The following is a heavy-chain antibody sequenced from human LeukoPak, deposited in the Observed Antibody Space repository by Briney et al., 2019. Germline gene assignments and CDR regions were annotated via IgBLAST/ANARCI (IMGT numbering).Heavy chain of an antibody. CDR3: AREYYYDSSGPLGY. V-gene: IGHV3-33*01. CDR1: GFTFSNYG. CDR2: IWYDGSNK. D-gene: IGHD3-22*01. J-gene: IGHJ4*02. Sequence: GGSLRLSCAASGFTFSNYGMHWVRQAPGKGLEWVAVIWYDGSNKYYADSVKGRFTISRDNSKNTLYLQMNSPRAEDTAVYYCAREYYYDSSGPLGYWGQGTLVTVSS.